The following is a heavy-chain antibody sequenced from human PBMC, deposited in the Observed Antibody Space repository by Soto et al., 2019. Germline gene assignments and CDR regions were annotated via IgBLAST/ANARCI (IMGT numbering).Heavy chain of an antibody. V-gene: IGHV3-7*01. CDR3: ARDPYFGAIDY. J-gene: IGHJ4*02. D-gene: IGHD3-16*01. Sequence: EVQLVESGGGLVQPGGSLRLSCGASGLAFSTSWMAWVRQAPGKGPEWVAELNQDGSVKSYVDAVRGRVTISRHNAKNSVYLQMTSLRVEDTAIYYCARDPYFGAIDYWGRGTLVTVSP. CDR2: LNQDGSVK. CDR1: GLAFSTSW.